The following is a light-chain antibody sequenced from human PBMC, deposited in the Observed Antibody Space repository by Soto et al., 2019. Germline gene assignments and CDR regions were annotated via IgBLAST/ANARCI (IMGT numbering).Light chain of an antibody. CDR3: QQYNSYPWT. CDR1: QSISSW. Sequence: DVQMTQSPSTLSASVGDRVTITCRSSQSISSWLAWYQQKPGKAPKLLIYKASTLESGVPSNFSGSGSGTEFTLTISSLQPDDFATYYCQQYNSYPWTFGQGPKV. J-gene: IGKJ1*01. CDR2: KAS. V-gene: IGKV1-5*03.